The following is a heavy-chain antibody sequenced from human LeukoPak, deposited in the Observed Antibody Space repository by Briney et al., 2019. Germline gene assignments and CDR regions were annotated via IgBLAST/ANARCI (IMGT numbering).Heavy chain of an antibody. Sequence: GGSLRLSCAASGFTFSSCSMNWVRQAPGKGLEWVSSISTSSSYIYYADSVKGRFTISRDNARNSLYLEMNSLRAEDTSVYFCARGDMYYYDSSGGDYWGQGTLVTVSS. D-gene: IGHD3-22*01. CDR1: GFTFSSCS. J-gene: IGHJ4*02. CDR3: ARGDMYYYDSSGGDY. CDR2: ISTSSSYI. V-gene: IGHV3-21*01.